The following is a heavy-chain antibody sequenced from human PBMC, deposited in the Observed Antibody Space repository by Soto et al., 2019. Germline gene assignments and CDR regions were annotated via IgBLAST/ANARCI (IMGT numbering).Heavy chain of an antibody. Sequence: QTLSLTCAISGDSVSSNSAAWNWIRQPPSRGLEWLGRTYYRSKWYNDYAVSVKSRITINPDTSKNQFSLQLNSVTPEDTAVYYCARDDTRQLGTNYYYYYGMDVWGQGTTVTVSS. CDR2: TYYRSKWYN. CDR1: GDSVSSNSAA. CDR3: ARDDTRQLGTNYYYYYGMDV. V-gene: IGHV6-1*01. D-gene: IGHD6-6*01. J-gene: IGHJ6*02.